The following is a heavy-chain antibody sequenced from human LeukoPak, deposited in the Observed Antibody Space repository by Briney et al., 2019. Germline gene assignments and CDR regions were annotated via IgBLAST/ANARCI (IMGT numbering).Heavy chain of an antibody. V-gene: IGHV3-48*01. D-gene: IGHD6-6*01. J-gene: IGHJ4*02. CDR3: ARWGYSSSSGGDY. Sequence: GGSLRLSCAASGFTFSSYSMNWVRQAPGKGLEWVSYISSSSSTIYYADSVKGRFTISRDNAKNSLYLQMNSLRAEDTAVYYCARWGYSSSSGGDYWGQGTLVTVSS. CDR2: ISSSSSTI. CDR1: GFTFSSYS.